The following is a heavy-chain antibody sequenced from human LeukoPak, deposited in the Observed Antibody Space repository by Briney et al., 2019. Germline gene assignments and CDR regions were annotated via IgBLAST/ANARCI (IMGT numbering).Heavy chain of an antibody. CDR2: MSGSGGST. D-gene: IGHD6-19*01. Sequence: PGGSLRLSCAASGFTFSSYVMSWVRQAPGKGLEWVSAMSGSGGSTYYADSVKGRFTISRDISKNTVYLQMNSLRAEDTAVYYCAKGWDSGWYQFDYWGQGTLVTVSS. CDR3: AKGWDSGWYQFDY. V-gene: IGHV3-23*01. J-gene: IGHJ4*02. CDR1: GFTFSSYV.